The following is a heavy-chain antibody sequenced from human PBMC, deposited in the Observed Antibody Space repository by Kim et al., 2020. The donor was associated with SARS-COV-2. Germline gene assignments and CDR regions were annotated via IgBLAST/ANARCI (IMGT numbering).Heavy chain of an antibody. CDR2: IYHSGST. Sequence: SETLSLTCAVSGGSISSGGYSWSWIRQPPGKGLEWIGYIYHSGSTYYNPSLKSRVTISVDRSKNQFSLKLSSVTAADTAVYYCAREDSASLRAFDIWGQGTMVTVSS. V-gene: IGHV4-30-2*01. J-gene: IGHJ3*02. D-gene: IGHD3-10*01. CDR3: AREDSASLRAFDI. CDR1: GGSISSGGYS.